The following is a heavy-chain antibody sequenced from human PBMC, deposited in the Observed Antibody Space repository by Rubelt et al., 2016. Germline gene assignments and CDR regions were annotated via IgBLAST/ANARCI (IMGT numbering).Heavy chain of an antibody. Sequence: RRSGRQAPGKGLVWVAIIRQDGSEKYYLDSVKGRFTISRDNAKNSLYLQMNSLRAEDTALYYCAKAAAGTHFDYWGQGTLVTVSS. CDR3: AKAAAGTHFDY. D-gene: IGHD6-13*01. CDR2: IRQDGSEK. V-gene: IGHV3-7*05. J-gene: IGHJ4*02.